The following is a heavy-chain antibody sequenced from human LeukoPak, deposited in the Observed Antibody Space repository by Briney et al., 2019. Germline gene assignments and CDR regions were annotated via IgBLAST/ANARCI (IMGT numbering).Heavy chain of an antibody. D-gene: IGHD3-22*01. V-gene: IGHV3-64*01. CDR2: ISSNGGSA. CDR1: GFTFSSYA. J-gene: IGHJ4*02. CDR3: ARGSRNHYDYSSYYSY. Sequence: PGGSLRLSCAASGFTFSSYAMHWVRQGPGKGLEYVSAISSNGGSAYYANSVKGRFSISRDNSKNTLYLQMGSLRAEDMAVYYCARGSRNHYDYSSYYSYWGQGALVTVSS.